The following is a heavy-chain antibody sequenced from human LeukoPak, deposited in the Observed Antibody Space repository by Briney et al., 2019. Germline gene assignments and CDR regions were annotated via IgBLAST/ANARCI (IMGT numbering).Heavy chain of an antibody. CDR2: ISGDGSNK. D-gene: IGHD1-1*01. CDR3: AKDVPVQLEHDSFFDY. J-gene: IGHJ4*02. V-gene: IGHV3-30*04. Sequence: GRSLRLSCAASGFTFSSYAMNWVRQAPGKGLEWVAVISGDGSNKYDADSVKGRFTISRDNSKNTLYLQMNSLRAEDTAVYYCAKDVPVQLEHDSFFDYWGQGTLVTVSS. CDR1: GFTFSSYA.